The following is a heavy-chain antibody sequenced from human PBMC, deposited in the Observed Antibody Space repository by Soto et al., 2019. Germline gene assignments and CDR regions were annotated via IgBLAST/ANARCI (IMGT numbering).Heavy chain of an antibody. D-gene: IGHD6-13*01. CDR2: IYYSGST. CDR3: AIGVGQQLVLSY. V-gene: IGHV4-59*01. J-gene: IGHJ4*02. CDR1: GGSISSYY. Sequence: SETLSLTCTVSGGSISSYYWSWIGQPPGKGLEWIGYIYYSGSTNYNPSLKSRVTISVDTSKNQFSLKLSSVTAADTAVYYCAIGVGQQLVLSYWGQGTLVTVSS.